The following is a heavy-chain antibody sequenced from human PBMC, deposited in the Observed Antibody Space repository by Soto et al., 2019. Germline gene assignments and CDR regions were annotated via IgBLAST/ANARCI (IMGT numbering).Heavy chain of an antibody. J-gene: IGHJ6*02. V-gene: IGHV3-23*01. D-gene: IGHD6-13*01. CDR1: GFTFSSYA. Sequence: EVQLLESGGGLVQPGGSLGLSCAASGFTFSSYAMSWVRQAPGKGLEWVSAISGSGGSTYYADSVKGRFTISRDNSKNTLYLQMNSLRAEDTAVYYCAKDMTSGSWYGYYYGMDVWGQGTTVTVSS. CDR2: ISGSGGST. CDR3: AKDMTSGSWYGYYYGMDV.